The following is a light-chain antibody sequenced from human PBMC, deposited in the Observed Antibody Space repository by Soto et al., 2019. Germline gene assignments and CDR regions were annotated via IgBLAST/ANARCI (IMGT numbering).Light chain of an antibody. CDR1: QSVSSSY. V-gene: IGKV3-20*01. CDR2: GAS. J-gene: IGKJ1*01. CDR3: QQYHNWPPWT. Sequence: EIVLTQSPGTLSLSPGERATLSCRASQSVSSSYLAWYQQKPGQAPRLLIYGASSRATGIPDRFSGSGSGTEFTLTITSLQSDDSAVYYCQQYHNWPPWTFGQGTKVEIK.